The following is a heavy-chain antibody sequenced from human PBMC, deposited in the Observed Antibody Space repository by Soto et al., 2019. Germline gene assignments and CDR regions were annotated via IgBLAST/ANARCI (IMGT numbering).Heavy chain of an antibody. CDR1: GGSIGSGGYY. D-gene: IGHD3-22*01. J-gene: IGHJ4*02. CDR3: ARATYYYDSSGYSDRVLDY. Sequence: SATLPLTCTVSGGSIGSGGYYWSWIRQHPWKGLQWIGYIYYSENTYYNPSLKSRVTISGDTSKNQFSLKLSSVTAADTAVYYCARATYYYDSSGYSDRVLDYWGMGTLVTVSS. CDR2: IYYSENT. V-gene: IGHV4-31*03.